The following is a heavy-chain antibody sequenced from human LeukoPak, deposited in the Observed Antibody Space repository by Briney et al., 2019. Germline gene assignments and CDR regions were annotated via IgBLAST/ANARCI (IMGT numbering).Heavy chain of an antibody. CDR2: ISGSGASA. Sequence: EGSLRLSCTASGFAFSNTAMNWVRQAPGKGLNYVSAISGSGASAYCADSVKGRFTIPGDNSMNAMYLQMNSLRAEVTALYYCGKVLGSWVGTEYWGQGTLVTVSS. D-gene: IGHD6-13*01. V-gene: IGHV3-23*01. CDR1: GFAFSNTA. J-gene: IGHJ4*02. CDR3: GKVLGSWVGTEY.